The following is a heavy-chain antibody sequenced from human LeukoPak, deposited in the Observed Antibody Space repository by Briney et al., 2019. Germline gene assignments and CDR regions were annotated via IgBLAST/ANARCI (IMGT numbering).Heavy chain of an antibody. CDR1: GFTFSSYS. D-gene: IGHD3-3*01. Sequence: GGSLRLTCAASGFTFSSYSMNWVRQPPGKGLEWVSYISSSSSTIYYAVSVKGRVTISRDSAKNSQYLQINSLIAEDTAVYCCARDGEVIILSYYDGMDVWGQRTGVSVSS. CDR3: ARDGEVIILSYYDGMDV. V-gene: IGHV3-48*01. J-gene: IGHJ6*02. CDR2: ISSSSSTI.